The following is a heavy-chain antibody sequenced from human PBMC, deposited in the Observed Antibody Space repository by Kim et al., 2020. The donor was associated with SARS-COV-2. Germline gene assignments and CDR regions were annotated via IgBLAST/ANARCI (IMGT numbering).Heavy chain of an antibody. CDR3: ARDREFYDILTPSPQYTHVGGWFDP. D-gene: IGHD3-9*01. CDR1: GGTFSSYA. V-gene: IGHV1-69*13. CDR2: IIPIFGTA. Sequence: SVKVSCKASGGTFSSYAISWVRQAPGQGLEWMGGIIPIFGTANYAQKFQGRVTITADESTSTAYMELSSLRSEDTAVYYCARDREFYDILTPSPQYTHVGGWFDPWGQGTLVTVSS. J-gene: IGHJ5*02.